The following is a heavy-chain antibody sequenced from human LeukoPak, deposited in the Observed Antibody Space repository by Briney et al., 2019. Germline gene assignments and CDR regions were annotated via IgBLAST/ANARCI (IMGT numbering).Heavy chain of an antibody. J-gene: IGHJ6*03. Sequence: ASVKASCKASGGTFSSYAISWVRQAPGQGLEWMGGIIPIFGTANYAQKFQGRVTITADESTSTAYMELSSLRSEDMAVYYCVRSLGSSGYPYYYYYYYMDVWGKGTTVTISS. CDR2: IIPIFGTA. V-gene: IGHV1-69*13. D-gene: IGHD3-22*01. CDR3: VRSLGSSGYPYYYYYYYMDV. CDR1: GGTFSSYA.